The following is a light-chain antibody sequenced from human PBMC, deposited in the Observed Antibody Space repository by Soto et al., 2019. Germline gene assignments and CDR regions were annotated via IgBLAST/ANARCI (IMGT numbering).Light chain of an antibody. CDR3: QQYNSWRSIS. Sequence: IVLTQSPATLSFSPGEIATLSFRASQSVSSYLAWYQQKPGQAPRLLIYDASNRATGIPARFSGSASGTDFTLTISSLQSEDFAVYYCQQYNSWRSISFGQGTRLEIK. CDR2: DAS. CDR1: QSVSSY. V-gene: IGKV3D-15*01. J-gene: IGKJ5*01.